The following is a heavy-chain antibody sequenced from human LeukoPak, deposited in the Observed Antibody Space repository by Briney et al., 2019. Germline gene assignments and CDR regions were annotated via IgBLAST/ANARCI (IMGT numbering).Heavy chain of an antibody. J-gene: IGHJ3*02. D-gene: IGHD3-3*01. V-gene: IGHV1-2*02. CDR2: INPNSGGT. CDR1: GYTFTGYY. CDR3: ARDLAFEVVNDAFDI. Sequence: ASVKVSCKASGYTFTGYYMHWVRQAPGQGLEWMGWINPNSGGTNYAQKFQGRVTMTRDTSISTAYMELSRLRSDDTAVYYCARDLAFEVVNDAFDIWGQGTMVTVSS.